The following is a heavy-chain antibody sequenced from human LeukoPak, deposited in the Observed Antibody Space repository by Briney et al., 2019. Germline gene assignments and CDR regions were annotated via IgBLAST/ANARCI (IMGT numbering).Heavy chain of an antibody. D-gene: IGHD3-9*01. Sequence: ASVKVSCKASGYTFTGYYMHWVRQAPGQGLEWMGWINPNSGGTNYAQKFQGRVTMTRDTSISTAYMELSRLRSDDTAVYYCARPHFDWLLYQSDAFDIWGQGTMVTVSS. CDR1: GYTFTGYY. J-gene: IGHJ3*02. V-gene: IGHV1-2*02. CDR3: ARPHFDWLLYQSDAFDI. CDR2: INPNSGGT.